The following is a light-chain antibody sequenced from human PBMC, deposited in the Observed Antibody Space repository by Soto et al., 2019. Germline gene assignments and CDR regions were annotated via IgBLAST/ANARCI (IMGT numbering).Light chain of an antibody. CDR2: AAS. J-gene: IGKJ4*01. Sequence: DIQMTQSPSSLSASVGDRVTNTCQASQDISNHLHWYQQKPGKAPKLLIYAASSLQSGVPSRFSGSGSGTDFTLTISSLQPEDFATYYCQQSYSTPRLTFGGGTKV. CDR3: QQSYSTPRLT. V-gene: IGKV1-39*01. CDR1: QDISNH.